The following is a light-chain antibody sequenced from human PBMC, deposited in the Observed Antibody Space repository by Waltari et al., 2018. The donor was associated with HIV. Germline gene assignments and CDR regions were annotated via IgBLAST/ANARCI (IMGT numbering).Light chain of an antibody. Sequence: EIVLTQSPTTLSLSPGGSANLSCRASQSVSSYLAWYQQKPGQAPRPLIYEVTNRATGIPARFGGSGSGTDFTLTISSLEPEDFAVYYCQQRSTWPRTFGPGTKVDIK. CDR1: QSVSSY. CDR3: QQRSTWPRT. V-gene: IGKV3-11*01. CDR2: EVT. J-gene: IGKJ3*01.